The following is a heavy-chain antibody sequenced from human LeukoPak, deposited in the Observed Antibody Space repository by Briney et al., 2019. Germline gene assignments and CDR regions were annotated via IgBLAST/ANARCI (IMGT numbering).Heavy chain of an antibody. CDR3: ARDLGDGYNSY. CDR1: GFTFSSYS. J-gene: IGHJ4*02. D-gene: IGHD5-24*01. CDR2: ISSSSSYI. Sequence: GGSLRLSCAASGFTFSSYSMNWVRQAPGKGLEWVSSISSSSSYIYYADSVKGRFTTSRDNAKNSLYLQMNSLRAEDTAVYYCARDLGDGYNSYWGQGTLVTVSS. V-gene: IGHV3-21*01.